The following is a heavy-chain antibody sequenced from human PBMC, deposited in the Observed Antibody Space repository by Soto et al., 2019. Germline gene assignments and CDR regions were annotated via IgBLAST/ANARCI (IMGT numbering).Heavy chain of an antibody. CDR2: IYWDDDK. V-gene: IGHV2-5*02. Sequence: QITLKESGPTLVNPTQTLTLTCTFSGFSLSTSGVGVGWIRQPPGKALAWVGFIYWDDDKRYSPSLKSRLSITKDTHKHQVVLKSTYTDPVDTATYYCGRWAVAYCRGTSCYAGQNWFDRRGRGSLVTV. CDR3: GRWAVAYCRGTSCYAGQNWFDR. D-gene: IGHD2-2*01. CDR1: GFSLSTSGVG. J-gene: IGHJ5*02.